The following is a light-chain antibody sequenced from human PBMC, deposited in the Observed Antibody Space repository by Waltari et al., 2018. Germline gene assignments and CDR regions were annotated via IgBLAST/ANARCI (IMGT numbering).Light chain of an antibody. V-gene: IGKV3-15*01. CDR1: QSVGSY. CDR3: QQYNNWPLT. CDR2: GAS. Sequence: EIVMTQSPATLSVSPGERAALTCRASQSVGSYLAWYQQTPGQAPRLLIYGASTRAAGIPARFSGSGSGTEFTLTITSLQSEDFAVYFCQQYNNWPLTFGGGAQVEIK. J-gene: IGKJ4*01.